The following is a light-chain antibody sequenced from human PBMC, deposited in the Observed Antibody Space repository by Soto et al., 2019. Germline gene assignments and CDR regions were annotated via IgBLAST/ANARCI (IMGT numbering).Light chain of an antibody. CDR3: QHYDTSPT. V-gene: IGKV3-20*01. CDR1: QSVNSNY. J-gene: IGKJ1*01. CDR2: GAS. Sequence: EIVLTQSPGTLSLSAGESATLSCRASQSVNSNYLAWYQQKPGQAPTVLIYGASSRATGIPDRFSGSGSGTDFTLTLSRLEPEDFAVYYCQHYDTSPTFGQGTKVEIK.